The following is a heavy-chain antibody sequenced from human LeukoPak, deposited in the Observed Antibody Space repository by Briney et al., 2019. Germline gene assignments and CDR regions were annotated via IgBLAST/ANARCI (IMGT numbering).Heavy chain of an antibody. Sequence: PSETLSLTCTVSGGSISSSSYYWGWIRQPPGKGLEWIGSIYYSGSTYYNPPLKSRVTISVDTSKNQFSLKLSSVTAADTAVYYCARYCSGGSCYRRGNFDYWGQGTLVTVSS. CDR1: GGSISSSSYY. D-gene: IGHD2-15*01. J-gene: IGHJ4*02. CDR3: ARYCSGGSCYRRGNFDY. V-gene: IGHV4-39*01. CDR2: IYYSGST.